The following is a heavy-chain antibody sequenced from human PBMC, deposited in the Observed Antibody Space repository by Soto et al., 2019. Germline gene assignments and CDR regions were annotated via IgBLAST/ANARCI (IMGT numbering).Heavy chain of an antibody. D-gene: IGHD3-22*01. J-gene: IGHJ4*02. CDR3: ARASPPSRYDSSGYYLDY. Sequence: SETLSLTCAVSVDSITSIYHWAWIRQPPGRGLEWVGYIYHTGTTYYNPSLKSRVTISVDTSKNQFPLKLSSVTAADTAVYYYARASPPSRYDSSGYYLDYWGQGTLVTVSS. CDR2: IYHTGTT. CDR1: VDSITSIYH. V-gene: IGHV4-38-2*01.